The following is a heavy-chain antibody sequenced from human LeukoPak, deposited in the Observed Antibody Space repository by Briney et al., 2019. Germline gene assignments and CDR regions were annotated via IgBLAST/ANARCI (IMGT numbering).Heavy chain of an antibody. V-gene: IGHV3-7*01. CDR3: ARISGSSKKNFQH. CDR2: IEQDGSEK. J-gene: IGHJ1*01. Sequence: GGSLRLSCAASGFTFSNYWMSWVRQAPGKGLEWVANIEQDGSEKYYVDSVKGRFTISRDNANNSVSLQMNSLRAEDTALYYCARISGSSKKNFQHWGQGTLATVSS. D-gene: IGHD1-26*01. CDR1: GFTFSNYW.